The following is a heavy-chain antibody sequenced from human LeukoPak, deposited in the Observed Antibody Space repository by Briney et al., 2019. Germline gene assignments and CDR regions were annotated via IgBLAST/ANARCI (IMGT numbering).Heavy chain of an antibody. Sequence: GGSLRLSCAASGFTVSSNYMSWVRQAPGKGLEWVSVIYSGGSTYYADSVKGRFTISRDNSKNTLYLQMNSLRAEDTAVYYCARDAPHNYYGSGSHYFDYWGQGTLVTVSS. V-gene: IGHV3-66*01. CDR2: IYSGGST. CDR3: ARDAPHNYYGSGSHYFDY. D-gene: IGHD3-10*01. J-gene: IGHJ4*02. CDR1: GFTVSSNY.